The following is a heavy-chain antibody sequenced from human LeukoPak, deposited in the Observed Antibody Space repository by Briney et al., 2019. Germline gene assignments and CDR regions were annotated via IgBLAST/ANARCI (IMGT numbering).Heavy chain of an antibody. CDR3: ARGRGGSYYDY. Sequence: GGSLRLSCAVSGFTFSSKYMTWVRQAPGKGLECISDIYSDGNTLYADSVKGRFSISRHNIKNTLYLEMSSLRAEDTAVYFCARGRGGSYYDYWGQGTLVTVSS. J-gene: IGHJ4*02. D-gene: IGHD2-15*01. V-gene: IGHV3-53*04. CDR1: GFTFSSKY. CDR2: IYSDGNT.